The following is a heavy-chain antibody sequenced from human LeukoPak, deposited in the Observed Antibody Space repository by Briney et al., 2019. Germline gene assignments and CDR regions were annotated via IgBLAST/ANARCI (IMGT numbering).Heavy chain of an antibody. V-gene: IGHV3-21*01. D-gene: IGHD3-9*01. CDR1: GFTFSSYS. CDR2: ISSSSSYI. CDR3: ARDFDWLLQGFDY. Sequence: KTGGSPRLSCAASGFTFSSYSMNWVRQAPGKGLEWVSSISSSSSYIYYADSVKGRFTISRDNAKNSLYLQMNSLRAEDTAVYYCARDFDWLLQGFDYWGQGTLVTVSS. J-gene: IGHJ4*02.